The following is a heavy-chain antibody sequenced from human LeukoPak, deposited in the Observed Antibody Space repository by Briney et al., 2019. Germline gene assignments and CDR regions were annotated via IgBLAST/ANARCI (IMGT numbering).Heavy chain of an antibody. J-gene: IGHJ3*02. CDR1: GGSFSGYF. Sequence: SETLSLTCTVYGGSFSGYFWSWIRKPPGKGLELMGEITPSGSTNYSPSLTSRVSISVDTSKNQFSLKLSSVTAADTAVFYCARRAYCSGGSCYVGAAFDIWGQGTMVTVSS. V-gene: IGHV4-34*01. CDR3: ARRAYCSGGSCYVGAAFDI. CDR2: ITPSGST. D-gene: IGHD2-15*01.